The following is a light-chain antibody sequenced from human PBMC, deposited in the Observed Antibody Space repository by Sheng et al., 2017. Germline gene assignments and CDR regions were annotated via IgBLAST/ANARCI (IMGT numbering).Light chain of an antibody. Sequence: QSALTQPASVSGSPGQSITISCTGTSSDVGGYHYVSWYQQHPGRAPKLMIYSVNNRPSGVSDRFSGSKSGNTASLTISGLQAEDEANYYCTSYTTSSTFVFGTGTKVTVL. CDR1: SSDVGGYHY. V-gene: IGLV2-14*03. J-gene: IGLJ1*01. CDR2: SVN. CDR3: TSYTTSSTFV.